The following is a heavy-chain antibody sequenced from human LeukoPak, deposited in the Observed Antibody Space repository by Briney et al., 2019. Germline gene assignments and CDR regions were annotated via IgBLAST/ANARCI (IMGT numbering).Heavy chain of an antibody. D-gene: IGHD5-12*01. CDR2: INPNSGGT. CDR1: GYTFTGYY. J-gene: IGHJ6*02. CDR3: ARDYSYLSGYVLSYYYYGMDV. Sequence: ASVKVSCKASGYTFTGYYMHWVRQAPRQGLEWMGWINPNSGGTNYAQKFQGRVTMTRDTSISTAYMELSRLRSDDTAVYYCARDYSYLSGYVLSYYYYGMDVWGQGTTVTVSS. V-gene: IGHV1-2*02.